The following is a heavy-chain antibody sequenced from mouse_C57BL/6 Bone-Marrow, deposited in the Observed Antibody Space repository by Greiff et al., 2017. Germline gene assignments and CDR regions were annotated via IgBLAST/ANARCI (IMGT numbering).Heavy chain of an antibody. V-gene: IGHV1-22*01. CDR2: INPNNGGT. CDR3: ARGDFYWYFDV. Sequence: VQLHQSGPELVKPGASVKMSCKASGYTFTDYNMHWVKQSHGKSLEWIGYINPNNGGTRYNQKFKGKATLTVNKSSSTAYMELRSLTSEDSAVYYCARGDFYWYFDVWGAGTTVTVSS. CDR1: GYTFTDYN. J-gene: IGHJ1*01.